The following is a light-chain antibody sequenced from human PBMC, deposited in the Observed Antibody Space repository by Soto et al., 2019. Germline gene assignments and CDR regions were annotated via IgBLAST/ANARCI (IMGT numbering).Light chain of an antibody. CDR1: SSDVGGYKY. CDR3: SSYAGSNNYV. Sequence: QSALSQPPSASGSPGQSVTISCTGSSSDVGGYKYVSWYQQYPGKAPKLMIYAVNKRPSGVPDRLSGSKSGNTASLTVSGLQAEDEADYYCSSYAGSNNYVFGTGTKLTVL. CDR2: AVN. V-gene: IGLV2-8*01. J-gene: IGLJ1*01.